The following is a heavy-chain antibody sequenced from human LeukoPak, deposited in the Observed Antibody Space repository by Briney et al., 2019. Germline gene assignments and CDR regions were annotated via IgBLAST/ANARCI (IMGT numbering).Heavy chain of an antibody. D-gene: IGHD2-2*01. CDR2: IIPIFGTA. J-gene: IGHJ3*02. V-gene: IGHV1-69*13. CDR3: ARDRYAYQLLQGAHDAFDI. Sequence: SVKVSCKASGGTFSSYAISWVRQAPGQGLECMGGIIPIFGTANYAQKFQGRVTITADESTSTAYMELSSLRSEDTAVYYCARDRYAYQLLQGAHDAFDIWGQGTMVTVSS. CDR1: GGTFSSYA.